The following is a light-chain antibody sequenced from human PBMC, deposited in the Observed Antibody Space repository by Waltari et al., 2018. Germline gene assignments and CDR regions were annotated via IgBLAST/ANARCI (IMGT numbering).Light chain of an antibody. J-gene: IGLJ1*01. CDR1: SSDVGRFNY. CDR3: CSYAGSYTLYV. Sequence: QSALTQPRSVSGSRGQSVTISCIGASSDVGRFNYVSCYQQYPGKAPKLIIHGVTKRPSGVPDRCSGSKFGNTASLTISGLQADDEADYYCCSYAGSYTLYVFGTGTKVTVL. CDR2: GVT. V-gene: IGLV2-11*01.